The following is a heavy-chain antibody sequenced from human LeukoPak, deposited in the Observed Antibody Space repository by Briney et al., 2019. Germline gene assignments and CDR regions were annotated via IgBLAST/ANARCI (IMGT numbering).Heavy chain of an antibody. Sequence: GGSLRLSCAASGFTFDNYALSWVRQAPGKGLEWVSTVSGSAYSTYYADSVKGRFTVFRDNSKNTVDLQMNSLRAEDTAVYYCARYSLSSSKYYYYYMDVWGKGTTVTVSS. CDR2: VSGSAYST. CDR1: GFTFDNYA. D-gene: IGHD5/OR15-5a*01. J-gene: IGHJ6*03. V-gene: IGHV3-23*01. CDR3: ARYSLSSSKYYYYYMDV.